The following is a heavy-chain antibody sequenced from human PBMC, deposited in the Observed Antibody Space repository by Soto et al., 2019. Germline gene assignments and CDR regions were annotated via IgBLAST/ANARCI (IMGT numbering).Heavy chain of an antibody. D-gene: IGHD3-10*01. CDR2: INHSGST. V-gene: IGHV4-34*01. CDR1: GGSFSGYY. CDR3: ARGPGSYRILDY. Sequence: SETLSLTCAVYGGSFSGYYWSWIRQPPGKGLEWIGEINHSGSTNYNPSLKSRVTISVDTSKNQFSLKLSSVTAADTAVYYCARGPGSYRILDYWGQGILVTVSS. J-gene: IGHJ4*02.